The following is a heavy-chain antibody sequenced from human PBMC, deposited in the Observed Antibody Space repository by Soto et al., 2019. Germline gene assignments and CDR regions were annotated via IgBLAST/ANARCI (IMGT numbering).Heavy chain of an antibody. CDR1: GFTFSSSG. J-gene: IGHJ4*02. V-gene: IGHV3-30*18. Sequence: GGSLRLSCAASGFTFSSSGRHWVRQAPGKGLECVAVISYDGSNKFYADSVKGRFTISRDNFRNTLYLQMNSLRAEDTAVYYCAKEFHSWNYFDYWGQGTLVTVYS. CDR2: ISYDGSNK. CDR3: AKEFHSWNYFDY. D-gene: IGHD1-20*01.